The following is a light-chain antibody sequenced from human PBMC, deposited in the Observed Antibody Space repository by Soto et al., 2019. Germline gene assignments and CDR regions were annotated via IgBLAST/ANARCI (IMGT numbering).Light chain of an antibody. J-gene: IGKJ1*01. Sequence: EIVMTQSPATLSVYPGERGTLSCRASQSISSNLAWYQQKPGQAPRLLIYGASTRATGIPARFSGSGSVTEFTLTISSRQSEDFAVYYCQHYNNGPPWTFGQGTKVEIK. V-gene: IGKV3-15*01. CDR2: GAS. CDR1: QSISSN. CDR3: QHYNNGPPWT.